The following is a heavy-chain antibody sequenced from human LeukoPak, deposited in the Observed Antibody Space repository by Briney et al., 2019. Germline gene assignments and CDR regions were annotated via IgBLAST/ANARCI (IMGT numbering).Heavy chain of an antibody. CDR2: IYYGGST. Sequence: TSETLSLTCNVSGGSMNNYHWNWIRQAPGKGLEWIGYIYYGGSTNYNPSLKSRVTISADASDNQFFLKLTSVTAADTAVYYCARGWSGVPYWFDPWGQGTLVTVSS. J-gene: IGHJ5*02. CDR1: GGSMNNYH. D-gene: IGHD3-3*01. CDR3: ARGWSGVPYWFDP. V-gene: IGHV4-59*01.